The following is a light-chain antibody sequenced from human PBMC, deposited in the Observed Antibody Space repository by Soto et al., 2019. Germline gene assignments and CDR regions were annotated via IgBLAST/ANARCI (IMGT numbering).Light chain of an antibody. CDR1: QSVSSSY. V-gene: IGKV3-20*01. CDR2: GAS. J-gene: IGKJ4*01. Sequence: EIVLTQSPGTLSLSPGERATLSCRASQSVSSSYLAWYQQKPGQAPRLLIYGASSRATGIPDRFSGSGSGTDFTRAISRLEPEDVEVYYCQQYGSSPLTFGGGTKVEIK. CDR3: QQYGSSPLT.